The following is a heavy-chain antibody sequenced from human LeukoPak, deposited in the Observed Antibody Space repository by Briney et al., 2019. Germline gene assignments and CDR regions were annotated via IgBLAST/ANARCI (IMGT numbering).Heavy chain of an antibody. CDR3: ARANYYASGSY. CDR1: GYTFTGYY. D-gene: IGHD3-10*01. J-gene: IGHJ4*02. V-gene: IGHV1-2*06. Sequence: GASVKVSCKASGYTFTGYYMHWVRQAPGQGLEWMGRINPNDGATYYVQKFQGRVTMTRDTSINTAYMELSRLKSDDTAVYYCARANYYASGSYWGQGTLVTVSS. CDR2: INPNDGAT.